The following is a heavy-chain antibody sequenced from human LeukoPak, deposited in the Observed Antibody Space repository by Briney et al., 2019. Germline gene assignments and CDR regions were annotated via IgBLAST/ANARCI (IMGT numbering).Heavy chain of an antibody. CDR2: INHSGSP. CDR1: GGSISSYY. V-gene: IGHV4-34*01. J-gene: IGHJ5*02. Sequence: SETLSLTCTVSGGSISSYYWSWIRQPPGKGLEWIGEINHSGSPNYNPSLKSRVTISVDTSKNQVSLKLNSVTAADTAVYYCARGPDSGSYYAWFDPWGQGTLVTVSS. CDR3: ARGPDSGSYYAWFDP. D-gene: IGHD3-10*01.